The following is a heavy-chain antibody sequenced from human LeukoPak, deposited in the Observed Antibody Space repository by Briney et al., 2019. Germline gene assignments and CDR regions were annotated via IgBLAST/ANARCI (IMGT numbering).Heavy chain of an antibody. CDR3: ASDLAVAGRFDY. Sequence: PGGSLRLSCAASGFTFSSYSMNWVRQAPGKGLEWVSSISSSSSYIYYADSVKGRFTISRDNAKNSLYLQMNSLRAEDTAVYYCASDLAVAGRFDYWGQGTLVTVSS. V-gene: IGHV3-21*01. D-gene: IGHD6-19*01. CDR2: ISSSSSYI. CDR1: GFTFSSYS. J-gene: IGHJ4*02.